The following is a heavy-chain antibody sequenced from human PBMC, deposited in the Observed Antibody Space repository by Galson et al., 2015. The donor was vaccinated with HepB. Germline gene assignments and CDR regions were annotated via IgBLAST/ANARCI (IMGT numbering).Heavy chain of an antibody. Sequence: SVKVSCKASGGTFSSYAISWVRQAPGQGLEWMGGIIPIFGTANYAQKFQGRVTITADESTSTAYMELSSLRSEDTAVYYCAIALLPPIFGVVIRHGTVWGQGTTVTVSS. J-gene: IGHJ6*02. V-gene: IGHV1-69*13. CDR1: GGTFSSYA. CDR2: IIPIFGTA. CDR3: AIALLPPIFGVVIRHGTV. D-gene: IGHD3-3*01.